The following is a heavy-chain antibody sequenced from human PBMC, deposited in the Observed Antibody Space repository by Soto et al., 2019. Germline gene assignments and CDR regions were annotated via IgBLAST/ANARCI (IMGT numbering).Heavy chain of an antibody. CDR3: ARDRIAVDGKAFLRYKWFDP. D-gene: IGHD6-19*01. CDR1: GYTFTSYY. V-gene: IGHV1-46*01. CDR2: INPSGGST. Sequence: WASVKVSCKASGYTFTSYYMHWVRQAPGQGLEWMGIINPSGGSTSYAQKFQGRVTMTRDTSTSTVYMELSSLRSEDTAVYYCARDRIAVDGKAFLRYKWFDPWGQGTLVTVSS. J-gene: IGHJ5*02.